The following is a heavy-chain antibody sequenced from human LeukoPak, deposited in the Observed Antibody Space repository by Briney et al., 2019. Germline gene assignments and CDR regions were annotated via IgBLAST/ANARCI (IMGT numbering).Heavy chain of an antibody. V-gene: IGHV5-51*01. CDR2: IYPGDSDT. J-gene: IGHJ3*02. D-gene: IGHD3-10*01. Sequence: GESLKISCKGSGYSFTSYWIGWVRQMPGKGLEWMGIIYPGDSDTRYSPSFQGQVTISADKSISTAYLQWSSLKASDTAMYYCARRGRGVTMVRGVLDAFDIWGQGTMATVSS. CDR3: ARRGRGVTMVRGVLDAFDI. CDR1: GYSFTSYW.